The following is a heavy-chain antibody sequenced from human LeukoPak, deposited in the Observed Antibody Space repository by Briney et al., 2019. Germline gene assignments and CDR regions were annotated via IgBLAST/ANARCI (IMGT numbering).Heavy chain of an antibody. CDR1: GFIFDNYP. Sequence: GVLRLSCVASGFIFDNYPMSWVRQAPGKGLEWVSVISGSGDSTYYADSVKGRFTISRDNSKNTLYLQMNSLRAVDTAVYYCAKGRGATITWWYFDLWGRGTLVTVSS. D-gene: IGHD1-26*01. J-gene: IGHJ2*01. CDR3: AKGRGATITWWYFDL. CDR2: ISGSGDST. V-gene: IGHV3-23*01.